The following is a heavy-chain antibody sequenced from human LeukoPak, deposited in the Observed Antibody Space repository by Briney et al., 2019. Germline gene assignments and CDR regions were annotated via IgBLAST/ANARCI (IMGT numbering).Heavy chain of an antibody. Sequence: PGRSLRLSCAAPGFTFNDYAMHWVRQSPGKGLEWVSGISWNSGSIGYADSVKGRFTISRDNAKNSLYLQMNSLRAEDTTLYYCAKLQSRSYSPDYFDHWGQGTLVTVSS. CDR2: ISWNSGSI. V-gene: IGHV3-9*01. J-gene: IGHJ4*02. D-gene: IGHD3-22*01. CDR3: AKLQSRSYSPDYFDH. CDR1: GFTFNDYA.